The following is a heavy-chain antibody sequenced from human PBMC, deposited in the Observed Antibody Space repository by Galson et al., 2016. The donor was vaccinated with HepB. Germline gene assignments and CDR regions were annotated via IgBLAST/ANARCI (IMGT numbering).Heavy chain of an antibody. CDR2: ISGNSGNS. V-gene: IGHV3-9*01. CDR3: AKDYSGGWFGAGGFEH. D-gene: IGHD6-19*01. Sequence: SLRLSCAASEFTFNNYAMHWVRQAPGKGLEWVSGISGNSGNSGYADSVKGRFTVSRDNAKNSLYLQMNSLRAEDTAFYFCAKDYSGGWFGAGGFEHWGQGTLVTVSS. CDR1: EFTFNNYA. J-gene: IGHJ4*02.